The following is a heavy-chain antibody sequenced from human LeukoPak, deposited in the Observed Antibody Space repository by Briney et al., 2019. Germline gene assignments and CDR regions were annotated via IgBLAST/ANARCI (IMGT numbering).Heavy chain of an antibody. D-gene: IGHD1-26*01. CDR2: ISSSSSYI. CDR1: GFTFSSYS. J-gene: IGHJ3*02. V-gene: IGHV3-21*01. CDR3: ARDREGATLNDAFDI. Sequence: PGGTLRLSCAASGFTFSSYSMNWVREAPGKGLEWVSYISSSSSYIYYADSVKGRFTISRDNAKNSLYLQMNSLRAEDTAVYYCARDREGATLNDAFDIWGQGTMVTVSS.